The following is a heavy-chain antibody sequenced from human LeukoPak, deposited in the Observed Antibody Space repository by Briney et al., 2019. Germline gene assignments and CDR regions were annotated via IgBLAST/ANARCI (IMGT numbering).Heavy chain of an antibody. CDR2: IIHSEGT. CDR1: GGSFSGNY. V-gene: IGHV4-34*12. CDR3: ARLIAVRGRNYYYPGDYYYGMDV. J-gene: IGHJ6*04. Sequence: PESLFLSCAVDGGSFSGNYSRWIRHPPGGRLEWIGAIIHSEGTNNNQSPKSRVTISVATYKTEFSLKLSFLSTADTAMSYCARLIAVRGRNYYYPGDYYYGMDVWGKGTTVTVSS. D-gene: IGHD1-26*01.